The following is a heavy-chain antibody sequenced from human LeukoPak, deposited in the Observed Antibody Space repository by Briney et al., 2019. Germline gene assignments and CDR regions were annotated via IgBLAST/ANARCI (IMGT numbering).Heavy chain of an antibody. CDR1: LGSLSCGGCY. Sequence: SETLSLTRTVSLGSLSCGGCYWSCIRHHPGKGLEWLGYIYYSGSTYYNPSLESRVLISVDTSKHEFSLKVSSMTAADTAVYFCARARRLVHDTSFYLESGRQGTLVSVS. CDR2: IYYSGST. V-gene: IGHV4-31*03. J-gene: IGHJ4*02. CDR3: ARARRLVHDTSFYLES. D-gene: IGHD1-1*01.